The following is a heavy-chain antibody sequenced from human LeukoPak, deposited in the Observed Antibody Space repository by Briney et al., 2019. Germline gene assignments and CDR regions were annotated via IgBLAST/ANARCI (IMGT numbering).Heavy chain of an antibody. J-gene: IGHJ1*01. CDR1: GGSINRSGYY. D-gene: IGHD1-1*01. V-gene: IGHV4-39*01. CDR3: ARQITSEYFQD. CDR2: FYYNGNT. Sequence: SETLSLTCIVSGGSINRSGYYWGWVRQPPGKGLEWIVSFYYNGNTYYNPSLERRLTISVDTSKNQFSLKLSSVTAADTAVYYCARQITSEYFQDWGQGTLVTVSS.